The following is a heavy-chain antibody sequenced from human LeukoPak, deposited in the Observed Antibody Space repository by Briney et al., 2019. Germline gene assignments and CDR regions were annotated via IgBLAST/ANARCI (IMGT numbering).Heavy chain of an antibody. CDR1: GFTFSDHY. Sequence: GGSLRLSCAASGFTFSDHYIDWVRQALGRGLEWVGRIRKKSNSYSTEFAASVKGRFSFSRDDSENSVYLQMNSLKIEDTAVYYCVRVGFIGGGHYFDNWGQGTQVTVSS. V-gene: IGHV3-72*01. CDR3: VRVGFIGGGHYFDN. CDR2: IRKKSNSYST. J-gene: IGHJ4*02. D-gene: IGHD3-16*01.